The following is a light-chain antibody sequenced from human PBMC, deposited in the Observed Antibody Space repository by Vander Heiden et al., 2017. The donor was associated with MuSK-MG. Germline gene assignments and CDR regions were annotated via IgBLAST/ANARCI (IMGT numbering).Light chain of an antibody. Sequence: DIVLTQSPDSLAVSLGETATIACKFSQSVLYSSNNKNYLAWYQQKPGQPPKLLIYWASTRESGVPDRFSGSGSGTDFTLTISSLRAEDVAVYYCQQYYSTPLTFGQGTKLEIK. CDR3: QQYYSTPLT. V-gene: IGKV4-1*01. CDR1: QSVLYSSNNKNY. CDR2: WAS. J-gene: IGKJ2*01.